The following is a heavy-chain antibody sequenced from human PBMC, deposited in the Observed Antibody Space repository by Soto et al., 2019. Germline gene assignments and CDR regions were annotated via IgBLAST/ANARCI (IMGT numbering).Heavy chain of an antibody. V-gene: IGHV3-15*01. D-gene: IGHD5-12*01. Sequence: EVQVVESGGGSVKPGGSLRLSCAASGFTFRNAWMSWVRQAPGKGLEWVGRIKSKIDGGTTDYAAPVKGRFTISRDDSKNTLYLQMNSLKTEDTAVYYFSTMDIVATIGWYFDLWGRGTLVTVSS. CDR3: STMDIVATIGWYFDL. J-gene: IGHJ2*01. CDR1: GFTFRNAW. CDR2: IKSKIDGGTT.